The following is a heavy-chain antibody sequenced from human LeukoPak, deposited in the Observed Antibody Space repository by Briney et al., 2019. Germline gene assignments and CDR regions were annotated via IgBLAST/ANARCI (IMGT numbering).Heavy chain of an antibody. V-gene: IGHV4-59*08. CDR1: GGSISSYY. CDR3: AGDLYGDYGNWFDP. D-gene: IGHD4-17*01. J-gene: IGHJ5*02. Sequence: SETLSLTCTVSGGSISSYYWSWIRQPPGKGLEWIGYIYYSGSTNYNPSLKSRVTISVDTSKNQFSLKLSSVTAADTAVYYCAGDLYGDYGNWFDPWGQGTLVTVTS. CDR2: IYYSGST.